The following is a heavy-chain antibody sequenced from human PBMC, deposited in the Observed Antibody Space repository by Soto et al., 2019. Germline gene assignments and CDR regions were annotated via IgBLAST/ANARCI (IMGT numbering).Heavy chain of an antibody. D-gene: IGHD3-22*01. CDR3: AREWGYYYDSSGYYLLGAFDI. CDR1: GGTFSSYA. Sequence: KVSCKASGGTFSSYAISWVRQAPGQGLEWMGGIIPIFGTANYAQKFQGRVTITADESTSTAYMELSSLRSEDTAVYYCAREWGYYYDSSGYYLLGAFDIWGQGTMVTVSS. CDR2: IIPIFGTA. J-gene: IGHJ3*02. V-gene: IGHV1-69*01.